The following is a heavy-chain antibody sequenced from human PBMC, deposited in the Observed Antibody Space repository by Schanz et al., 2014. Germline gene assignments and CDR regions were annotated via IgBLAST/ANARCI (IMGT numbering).Heavy chain of an antibody. CDR1: FSPFSPFF. D-gene: IGHD1-7*01. V-gene: IGHV1-69*04. CDR3: ARDRWNYEGGIFDI. J-gene: IGHJ3*02. CDR2: FMPFLGIT. Sequence: QVQLVQSGAEVKKPGSSVKVSCKAPFSPFSPFFIIWVRQAPGQGPEWIGRFMPFLGITNLAQKFQDRVTMTADKATSTAYMELSGLRSEDTAMYYCARDRWNYEGGIFDIGGQGPMVTVSS.